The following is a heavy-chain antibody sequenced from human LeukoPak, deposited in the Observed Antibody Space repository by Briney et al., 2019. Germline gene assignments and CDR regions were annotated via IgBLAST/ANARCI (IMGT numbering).Heavy chain of an antibody. D-gene: IGHD3-10*01. J-gene: IGHJ4*02. Sequence: SETLSLTCTVSGGSISSYHRSWIRQPPGKGLEWIGEINHSGSTNYNPSLKSRVTISVDTSKNQFSLKLSSVTAADTAVYYCARAGGYYGSGSYYSPQGRGFDYWGQGTLVTVSS. V-gene: IGHV4-34*01. CDR2: INHSGST. CDR3: ARAGGYYGSGSYYSPQGRGFDY. CDR1: GGSISSYH.